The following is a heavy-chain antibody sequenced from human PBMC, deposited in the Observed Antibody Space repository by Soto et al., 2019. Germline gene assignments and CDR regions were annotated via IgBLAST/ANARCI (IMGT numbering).Heavy chain of an antibody. J-gene: IGHJ6*02. Sequence: HPGGSLRLSCAASGFTFSSYWMHWVRQAPGKGLVWVSRINSDGSSTSYADSVKGRFTISRDNAKNTLYLQMNSLRAEDTAVYYCARDSRWLFRSSHYYYGMDVWGQGTTVTVSS. D-gene: IGHD3-22*01. CDR3: ARDSRWLFRSSHYYYGMDV. CDR1: GFTFSSYW. CDR2: INSDGSST. V-gene: IGHV3-74*01.